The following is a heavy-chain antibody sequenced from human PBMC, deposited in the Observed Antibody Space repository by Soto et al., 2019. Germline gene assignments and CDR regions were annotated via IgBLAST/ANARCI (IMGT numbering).Heavy chain of an antibody. CDR1: GFTFSSYV. CDR2: VSSSGDGT. V-gene: IGHV3-23*01. D-gene: IGHD1-26*01. Sequence: GSLRLSCAASGFTFSSYVMNWVRQAPGKGLEWVSSVSSSGDGTYYADSVKGRFTISRDNSKNTLYLQMNSLRAEDTAIYYCAKGWSSGSYHFDYWGQGTLVTVSS. CDR3: AKGWSSGSYHFDY. J-gene: IGHJ4*02.